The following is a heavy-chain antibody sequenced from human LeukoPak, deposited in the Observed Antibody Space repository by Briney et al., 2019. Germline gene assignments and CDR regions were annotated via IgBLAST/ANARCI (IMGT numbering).Heavy chain of an antibody. V-gene: IGHV4-61*01. CDR3: ARAAYSGSYHSDY. CDR2: IYYSGST. J-gene: IGHJ4*02. CDR1: GGSVNSGSYY. Sequence: SGTLSLTCTVSGGSVNSGSYYWNWIRQPPGKGLEWIGYIYYSGSTNYNPSLKSRVTISVDTSKNQFSLKLSSVTAADTAVYYCARAAYSGSYHSDYWGQGTLVTVSS. D-gene: IGHD1-26*01.